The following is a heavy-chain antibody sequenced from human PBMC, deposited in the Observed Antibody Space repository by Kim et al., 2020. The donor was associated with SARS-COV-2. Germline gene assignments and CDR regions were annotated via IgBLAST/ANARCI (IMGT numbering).Heavy chain of an antibody. CDR2: ISSSGSTI. V-gene: IGHV3-11*04. Sequence: GGSLRLSCAASGFTFSDYYMSWIRQAPGKGLEWVSYISSSGSTIYYADSVKGRFTISRDNAKNSLYLQMNSMRAEDTAVYYCATMGYYYDSSGYYPTTDFDYWGQGTLVTVSS. CDR3: ATMGYYYDSSGYYPTTDFDY. D-gene: IGHD3-22*01. CDR1: GFTFSDYY. J-gene: IGHJ4*02.